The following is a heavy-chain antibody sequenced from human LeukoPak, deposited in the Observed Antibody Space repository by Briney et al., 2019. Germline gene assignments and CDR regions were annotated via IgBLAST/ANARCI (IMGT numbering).Heavy chain of an antibody. CDR1: GFTFSSYA. D-gene: IGHD3-16*01. J-gene: IGHJ4*02. CDR3: AKTLGGLSTFDY. V-gene: IGHV3-23*01. Sequence: PGGSLRLSCAASGFTFSSYAMSWVRQAPGKGLEWVSAISGSATNTYYAGSVKGRFAISRDNSKNTLYLQMNSLRAEDTAVYYCAKTLGGLSTFDYWGQGTLVTVSS. CDR2: ISGSATNT.